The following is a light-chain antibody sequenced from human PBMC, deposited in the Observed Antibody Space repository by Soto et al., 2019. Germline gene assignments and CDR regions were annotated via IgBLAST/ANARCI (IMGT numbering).Light chain of an antibody. J-gene: IGLJ1*01. CDR1: SSAIGAYDY. CDR3: FSFTTTSTHV. V-gene: IGLV2-14*01. Sequence: QSALTQPASLSGSPGQSITISCTGTSSAIGAYDYVSWFQQHTGKAPKLMISEVNNRPSGVSNRFSGSKSGNTAYLTISGRQVEDEAEYFFFSFTTTSTHVVGTGTKLTVL. CDR2: EVN.